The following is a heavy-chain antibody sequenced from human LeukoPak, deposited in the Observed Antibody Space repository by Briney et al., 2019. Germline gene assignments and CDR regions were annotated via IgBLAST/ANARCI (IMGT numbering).Heavy chain of an antibody. Sequence: SETLSLTCTVSGGSISSSSYYWGWIRQPPGKGLEWIGSIYYSGSTYYNPSLNSRVTISVDTSKSQCSLKLSSVTAADTAVYYCARLDYYGSGSIDYWGQGTLVTVSS. CDR3: ARLDYYGSGSIDY. D-gene: IGHD3-10*01. CDR2: IYYSGST. J-gene: IGHJ4*02. CDR1: GGSISSSSYY. V-gene: IGHV4-39*01.